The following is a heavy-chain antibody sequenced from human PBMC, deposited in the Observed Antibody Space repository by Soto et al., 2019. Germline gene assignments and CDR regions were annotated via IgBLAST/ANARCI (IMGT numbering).Heavy chain of an antibody. V-gene: IGHV5-51*03. CDR3: ARRKSHVDYYDSSGYYFDY. Sequence: PGESLKISCKGSGYSFTSYWIGWVRQMPGKGLEWMGIIYPGDSDTRYSPSFQGQVTISADKSISTAYLQWSSLKASDTAMYYCARRKSHVDYYDSSGYYFDYWGQGTLGTVSS. CDR1: GYSFTSYW. J-gene: IGHJ4*02. CDR2: IYPGDSDT. D-gene: IGHD3-22*01.